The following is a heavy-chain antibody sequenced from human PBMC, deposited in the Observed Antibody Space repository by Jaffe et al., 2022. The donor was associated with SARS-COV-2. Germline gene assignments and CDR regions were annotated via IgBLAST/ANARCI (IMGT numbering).Heavy chain of an antibody. CDR3: ARAPYYYDTSGYYFTPRAFDY. D-gene: IGHD3-22*01. Sequence: QVQLQQWGAGLLKPSETLSLTCAIYGGSFSGYYWSWIRQPPGKGLEWIGEINHSGSTNYNPSLKSRVTISVDTSKNQFSLKLSSVTAADTAVYYCARAPYYYDTSGYYFTPRAFDYWGQGTLVTVSS. V-gene: IGHV4-34*01. J-gene: IGHJ4*02. CDR1: GGSFSGYY. CDR2: INHSGST.